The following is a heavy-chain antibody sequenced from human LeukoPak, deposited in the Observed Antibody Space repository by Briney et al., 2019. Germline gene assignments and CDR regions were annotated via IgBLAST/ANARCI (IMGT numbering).Heavy chain of an antibody. V-gene: IGHV1-46*01. Sequence: GASVKVSCKASGYTFTSYYMHWVRQAPGQGLEWMGIINPSGGSTSYAQKFQGRVAMTRDTSTCTVYMELSSLRSEDTAVYYCAREGLMITFGGVIAIAEHFDYWGQGTLVTVSS. CDR3: AREGLMITFGGVIAIAEHFDY. CDR1: GYTFTSYY. D-gene: IGHD3-16*02. CDR2: INPSGGST. J-gene: IGHJ4*02.